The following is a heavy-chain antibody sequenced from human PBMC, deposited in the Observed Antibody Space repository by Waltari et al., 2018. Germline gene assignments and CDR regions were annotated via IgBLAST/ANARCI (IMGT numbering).Heavy chain of an antibody. CDR3: AKGFPLPHLGQYYMDV. V-gene: IGHV3-23*01. CDR2: ISGSGGST. Sequence: EVQLLESGGGLVQPGGSLRLSCAASGFTFSSSAMIWVRQAPGKGLEWVSAISGSGGSTYYTDSVKGRFTISRDNSKNTLYVQMSSLRADDTAVYYCAKGFPLPHLGQYYMDVWGKGTTVTISS. CDR1: GFTFSSSA. J-gene: IGHJ6*03. D-gene: IGHD2-21*01.